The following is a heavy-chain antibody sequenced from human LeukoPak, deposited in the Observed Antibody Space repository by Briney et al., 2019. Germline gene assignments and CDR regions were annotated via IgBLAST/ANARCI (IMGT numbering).Heavy chain of an antibody. J-gene: IGHJ4*02. V-gene: IGHV4-39*07. CDR2: IYYSGST. CDR1: GGSITSSNDF. D-gene: IGHD2-2*01. CDR3: ARDSCSSTSCRRKFDN. Sequence: SETLSLTCTVSGGSITSSNDFWGWIRQSPGKGLEWIGSIYYSGSTYYNPSLKSRVTISVETSKIQFSLKLSSVTAADSAVYYCARDSCSSTSCRRKFDNWGQGTLVTVSS.